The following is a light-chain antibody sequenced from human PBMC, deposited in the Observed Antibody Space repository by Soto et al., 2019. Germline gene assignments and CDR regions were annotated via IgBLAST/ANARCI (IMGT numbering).Light chain of an antibody. Sequence: QSVLTQPRSISGAPGQRGTISFTGSSSNIGAGSDVHWYHQLPGTAPKLLIYGNTNRPSGVPDRFSGSKSGTSASLAIAGLQTEDEGDYYCQTYDSSLSGLYVFGTGTKVTVL. V-gene: IGLV1-40*01. J-gene: IGLJ1*01. CDR3: QTYDSSLSGLYV. CDR1: SSNIGAGSD. CDR2: GNT.